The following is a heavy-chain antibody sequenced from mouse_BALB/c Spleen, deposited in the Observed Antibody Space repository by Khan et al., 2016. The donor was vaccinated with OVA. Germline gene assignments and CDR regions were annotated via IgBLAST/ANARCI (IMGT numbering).Heavy chain of an antibody. V-gene: IGHV3-2*02. D-gene: IGHD1-2*01. CDR1: GYSITSGYG. Sequence: EVQLQESGPGLVKPSQSLSLTCTVTGYSITSGYGWNWIRQFPGNKLEWMGYISYSGSTNYNPSLTRRISITRDTSKNQFLLQLNSVTTEDTATYYCARTARIKYWGQGTTLTVSS. CDR2: ISYSGST. J-gene: IGHJ2*01. CDR3: ARTARIKY.